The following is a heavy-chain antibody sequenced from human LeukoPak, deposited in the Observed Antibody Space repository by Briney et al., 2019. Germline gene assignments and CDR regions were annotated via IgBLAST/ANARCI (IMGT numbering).Heavy chain of an antibody. D-gene: IGHD3-10*01. CDR2: INHSGST. V-gene: IGHV4-34*01. J-gene: IGHJ6*02. Sequence: SETLSLTCAVYGGSFSGYYWSWIRQPPGKGLEWIGEINHSGSTNYNTSLKSRVTISVDTSKNQFSLKLSSVTAADTAVYYCARVGITMVRGNYYYGMDVWGQGTTVTVSS. CDR1: GGSFSGYY. CDR3: ARVGITMVRGNYYYGMDV.